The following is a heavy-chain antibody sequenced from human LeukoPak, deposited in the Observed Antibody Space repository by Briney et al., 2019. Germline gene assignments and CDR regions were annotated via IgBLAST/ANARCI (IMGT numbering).Heavy chain of an antibody. CDR2: INPSGGST. D-gene: IGHD3-22*01. J-gene: IGHJ4*02. CDR1: GYTFTSYY. Sequence: ASVKVSCKASGYTFTSYYMHWVRQAPGQGLEWMGIINPSGGSTSYAQKFQGRVTMTRDTSTSTVYMELSSLRSEDTAVYYCARVSRYYDSSGYFGYWGQGTLVTVSS. CDR3: ARVSRYYDSSGYFGY. V-gene: IGHV1-46*01.